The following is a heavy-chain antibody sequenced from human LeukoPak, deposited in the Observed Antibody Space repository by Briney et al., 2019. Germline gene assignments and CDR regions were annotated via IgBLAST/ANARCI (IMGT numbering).Heavy chain of an antibody. J-gene: IGHJ4*02. CDR1: GFTFNNFG. V-gene: IGHV3-21*01. CDR2: ISSSSSSSI. D-gene: IGHD6-6*01. CDR3: AREVGLVYPSY. Sequence: GGSLRLSCAASGFTFNNFGMNWVRHAPGKGLEWGSSISSSSSSSIYYADSVEARFTISRDNAKKSLYLPMTRLRAEDTAVYYCAREVGLVYPSYWGQGTLVTVSS.